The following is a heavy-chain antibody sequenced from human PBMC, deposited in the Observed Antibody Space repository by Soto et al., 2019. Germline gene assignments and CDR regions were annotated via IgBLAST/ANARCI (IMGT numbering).Heavy chain of an antibody. D-gene: IGHD3-3*01. CDR1: GGTFSSYA. Sequence: QVQLVQSGAEVKKPGSSVKVSCKASGGTFSSYAISWVRQAPGQGLEWMGGIIPIFGTANYAQKFQGRVTITADESTSTAYMELSSLRSEDTAVYYCARTRVGRPFSLSENKNGMDVWGQGTTVTVSS. V-gene: IGHV1-69*01. CDR3: ARTRVGRPFSLSENKNGMDV. J-gene: IGHJ6*02. CDR2: IIPIFGTA.